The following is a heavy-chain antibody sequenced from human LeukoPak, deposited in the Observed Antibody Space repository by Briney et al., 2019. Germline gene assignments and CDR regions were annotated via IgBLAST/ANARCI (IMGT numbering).Heavy chain of an antibody. J-gene: IGHJ3*02. D-gene: IGHD1-26*01. CDR3: ARGPGPIAGAKNPFDI. CDR1: GFTFSACA. Sequence: GGSLRLSCAASGFTFSACAMHWVRQAPGKGLEWVAVISYDGSNKYYADSVKGRFTISGDKSKDTLYLQMNSLRPEDTAVYYCARGPGPIAGAKNPFDIWGHGTMVTVSS. CDR2: ISYDGSNK. V-gene: IGHV3-30*01.